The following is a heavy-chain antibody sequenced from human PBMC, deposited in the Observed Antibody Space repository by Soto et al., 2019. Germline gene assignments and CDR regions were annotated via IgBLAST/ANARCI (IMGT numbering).Heavy chain of an antibody. CDR2: INPSGGST. CDR1: GYTFTSYY. J-gene: IGHJ5*02. D-gene: IGHD6-6*01. CDR3: ARDFASQTHPKWFDP. Sequence: QVQLVQSGAEVKKPGASVKVSCKASGYTFTSYYMHWVRQAPGQGLEWMGIINPSGGSTSYAQKFQDRVTMTRDTYTSTVYMELSSLRSEDTAVYYCARDFASQTHPKWFDPWGQGTLVTVSS. V-gene: IGHV1-46*03.